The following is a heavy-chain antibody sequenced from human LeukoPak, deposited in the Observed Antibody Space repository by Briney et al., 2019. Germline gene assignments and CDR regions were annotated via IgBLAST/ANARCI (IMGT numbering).Heavy chain of an antibody. CDR3: ARGEGGRSRDYGSGSYDAFDI. CDR2: IYHSGST. D-gene: IGHD3-10*01. V-gene: IGHV4-30-2*01. Sequence: PSETLSLACAVSGGSISSGGYSWSWIRQPPGKGLEWIGYIYHSGSTYYNPSLKSRVTISVDRSKNQFSLKLSSVTAADTAVYYCARGEGGRSRDYGSGSYDAFDIWGQGTMVTVSS. CDR1: GGSISSGGYS. J-gene: IGHJ3*02.